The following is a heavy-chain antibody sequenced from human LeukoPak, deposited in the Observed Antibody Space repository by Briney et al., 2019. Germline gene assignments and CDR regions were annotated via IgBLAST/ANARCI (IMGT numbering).Heavy chain of an antibody. V-gene: IGHV3-33*01. D-gene: IGHD5-12*01. Sequence: PGRSLRLSCATSGFTFSSYGMHWVRQAPGKGLEWVADIWYDGSNKYYADSVKGRFTISRGNSKNTVSLQMTSLRAEDTAVYYCARAYSGFSSRGFDYWGQGTLVSVSS. CDR2: IWYDGSNK. CDR1: GFTFSSYG. CDR3: ARAYSGFSSRGFDY. J-gene: IGHJ4*02.